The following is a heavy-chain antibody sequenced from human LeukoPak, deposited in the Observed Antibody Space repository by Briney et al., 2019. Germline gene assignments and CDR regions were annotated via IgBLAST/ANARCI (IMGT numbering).Heavy chain of an antibody. D-gene: IGHD3-3*01. CDR3: ARDLSLQDDDFWSGYVDY. CDR2: ISSNGRTT. CDR1: GFTFSSYA. V-gene: IGHV3-64*01. J-gene: IGHJ4*02. Sequence: GGSLRLSCAASGFTFSSYAMSWVRQAPGKGLEFVSAISSNGRTTYHANSARGRFTISRDNSKNTVFLQMGSLRAEDMAVYYCARDLSLQDDDFWSGYVDYWGQGILVTVSS.